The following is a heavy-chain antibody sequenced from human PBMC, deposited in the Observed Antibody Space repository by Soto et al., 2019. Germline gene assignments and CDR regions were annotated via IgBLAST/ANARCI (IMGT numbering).Heavy chain of an antibody. CDR3: AKSVPCDGVHCFDN. V-gene: IGHV3-30*18. Sequence: QVQLVESGGGDVQPGMSLRLSCAASGFTFSAYAMDWVRQAPGKGLEWLAFISSDGSNEYYADSVKGRFTVSRDNSDYEQFLPMYSLTIEETDVYYFAKSVPCDGVHCFDNWGQGTLVTVSS. CDR1: GFTFSAYA. CDR2: ISSDGSNE. D-gene: IGHD4-17*01. J-gene: IGHJ5*02.